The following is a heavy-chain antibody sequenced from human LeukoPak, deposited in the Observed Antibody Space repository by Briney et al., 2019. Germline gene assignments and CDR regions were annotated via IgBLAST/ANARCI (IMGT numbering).Heavy chain of an antibody. Sequence: GGSLRLSCAASGFTFSSYEMNWVRQAPGKGLEWVSYISSSGSTIYYADSVKGRFTISRDNAKNSLYLQMNSLRAEDTAVYYCARDSGPGYSSSWYDYWGQGTLVTVSS. J-gene: IGHJ4*02. CDR1: GFTFSSYE. D-gene: IGHD6-13*01. CDR2: ISSSGSTI. CDR3: ARDSGPGYSSSWYDY. V-gene: IGHV3-48*03.